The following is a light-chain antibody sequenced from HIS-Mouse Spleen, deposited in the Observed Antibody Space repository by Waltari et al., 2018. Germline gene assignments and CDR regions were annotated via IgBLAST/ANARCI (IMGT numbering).Light chain of an antibody. CDR1: ALPKNY. CDR2: EDS. J-gene: IGLJ2*01. CDR3: YSTDSSGNHRV. V-gene: IGLV3-10*01. Sequence: SYELTQPPSVYVSPGQTARITCSGDALPKNYAYWYQQKSGQAPVLVIYEDSKRPSGIPERFSGSSSGTMATLTISGAQVEDEADYYCYSTDSSGNHRVFGGGTKLTVL.